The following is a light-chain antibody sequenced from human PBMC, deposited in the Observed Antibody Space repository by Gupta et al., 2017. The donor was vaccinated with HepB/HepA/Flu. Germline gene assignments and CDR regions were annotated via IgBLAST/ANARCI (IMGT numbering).Light chain of an antibody. CDR1: SSDIGGYNY. CDR3: SSYAGNDILI. CDR2: GVN. J-gene: IGLJ2*01. V-gene: IGLV2-8*01. Sequence: QSALTQPPSASGSPGQSVTISCTGTSSDIGGYNYVSWYQQHPDKAPTVIIYGVNRRPSGVPDRFSGSKSGNTASLTXSXLQAEDXADYYCSSYAGNDILIFGGGTKLTVL.